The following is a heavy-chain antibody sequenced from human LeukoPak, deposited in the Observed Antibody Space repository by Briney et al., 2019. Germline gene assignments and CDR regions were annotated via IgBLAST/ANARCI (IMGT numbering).Heavy chain of an antibody. CDR2: INPNSGGT. V-gene: IGHV1-2*02. CDR1: GYTFANYD. D-gene: IGHD3-3*01. CDR3: ARVEYYDFWSGYEDYYYGMDV. J-gene: IGHJ6*02. Sequence: ASVKVSCKASGYTFANYDINWVRQAPGQGLEWMGWINPNSGGTNYAQKFQGRVTMTRDTSISTAYMELSRLRSDDTAVYYCARVEYYDFWSGYEDYYYGMDVWGQGTTVTVSS.